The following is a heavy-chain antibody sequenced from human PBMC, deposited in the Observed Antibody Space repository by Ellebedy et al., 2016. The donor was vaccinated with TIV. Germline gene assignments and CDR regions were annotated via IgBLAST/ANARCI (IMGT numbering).Heavy chain of an antibody. Sequence: GESLKISCVASEFTFDDYAMHWVRQVPGKGLEWVANINGDGRAIQYADSVEGRFTISRDNAKKSLFLQMNSLRVEDTAMYYCSRNLGHYMLSDWGQGSLVTVSS. J-gene: IGHJ4*02. V-gene: IGHV3-7*01. CDR3: SRNLGHYMLSD. D-gene: IGHD2-8*01. CDR1: EFTFDDYA. CDR2: INGDGRAI.